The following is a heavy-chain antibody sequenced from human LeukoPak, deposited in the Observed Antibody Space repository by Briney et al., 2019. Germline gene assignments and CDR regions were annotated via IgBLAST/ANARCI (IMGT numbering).Heavy chain of an antibody. Sequence: GGSLRLSCTASGFTFRSYAMNWVRQAPGKGLEWVSYINSISSTTYFADSVKGRFTIPRDNDKNSLYLQMNSLRVEDTAVYYCVPNFWSAYEGFWGQGTLVTVSS. CDR2: INSISSTT. CDR1: GFTFRSYA. J-gene: IGHJ4*02. CDR3: VPNFWSAYEGF. V-gene: IGHV3-48*01. D-gene: IGHD3-3*01.